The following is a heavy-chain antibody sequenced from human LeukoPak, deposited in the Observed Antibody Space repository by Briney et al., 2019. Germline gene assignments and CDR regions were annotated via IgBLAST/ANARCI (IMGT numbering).Heavy chain of an antibody. CDR3: ARVFLDSYYMDV. D-gene: IGHD3-3*01. Sequence: PSETLLLTCTVSGGSISSYYWSGSRQPAGNVLEWIGRFYTSGSTNYNPSFQSRVPMSVDTSKNHFSLKLSSLPAADPAVYYCARVFLDSYYMDVGGKGTAVSVSS. J-gene: IGHJ6*03. CDR1: GGSISSYY. CDR2: FYTSGST. V-gene: IGHV4-4*07.